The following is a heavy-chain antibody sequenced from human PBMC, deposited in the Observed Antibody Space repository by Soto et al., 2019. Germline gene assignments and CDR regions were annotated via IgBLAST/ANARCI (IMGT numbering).Heavy chain of an antibody. Sequence: PGGSLRLSCTASGFTFGDYAMSWVRQAPGKGLEWVGFIRSKAYGGTTEYAASVKGRFTISRDDSKSIAYLQMNSLKTGDTAVYYCTSGYSYGYSGEILDYWGQGTLVTVSS. CDR2: IRSKAYGGTT. J-gene: IGHJ4*02. CDR1: GFTFGDYA. D-gene: IGHD5-18*01. CDR3: TSGYSYGYSGEILDY. V-gene: IGHV3-49*04.